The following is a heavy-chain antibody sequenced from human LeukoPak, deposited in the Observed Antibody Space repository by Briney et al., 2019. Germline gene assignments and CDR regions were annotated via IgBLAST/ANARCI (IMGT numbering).Heavy chain of an antibody. CDR1: GDSMSYYY. D-gene: IGHD5-24*01. CDR3: TRITIHGNSDY. V-gene: IGHV4-59*01. J-gene: IGHJ4*02. Sequence: PSETLSLPCTVSGDSMSYYYWSWIRQTPGKGLEWLGYMYYTGRTKYNPSLKSRVTFSLDMSKNQFSLKLDSVTAADTAMYYCTRITIHGNSDYWGQGTLVTVSS. CDR2: MYYTGRT.